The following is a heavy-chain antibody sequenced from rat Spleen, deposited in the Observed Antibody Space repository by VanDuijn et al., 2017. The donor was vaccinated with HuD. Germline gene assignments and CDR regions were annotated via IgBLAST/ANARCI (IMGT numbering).Heavy chain of an antibody. Sequence: EVQLVESGGGLVQPGRSLKLSCAASGFTFSSFPMAWVRQAPKKGLEWVASISSGGGGIYYPDSVKGRFTVSRDNAKSTLYLQMDSLRSEDTATYYCARHYGGYSEYVMDAWGQGASVTVSS. J-gene: IGHJ4*01. D-gene: IGHD1-11*01. V-gene: IGHV5-25*01. CDR3: ARHYGGYSEYVMDA. CDR2: ISSGGGGI. CDR1: GFTFSSFP.